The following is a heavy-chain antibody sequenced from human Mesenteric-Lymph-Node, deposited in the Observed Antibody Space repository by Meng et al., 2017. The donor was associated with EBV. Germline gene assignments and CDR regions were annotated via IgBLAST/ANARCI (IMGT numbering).Heavy chain of an antibody. D-gene: IGHD6-19*01. CDR1: GYTFTGYY. CDR3: ARGIAVAGTRDY. V-gene: IGHV1-2*06. J-gene: IGHJ4*02. Sequence: QVQLVQSGAEVEKPGASVRVSCKASGYTFTGYYMHWVRQAPGQGLEWMGRFNPNSGGTNYAQKFQGRVTMTRDTSISTAYMELSRLRSDDTAVYYCARGIAVAGTRDYWGQGTLVTVSS. CDR2: FNPNSGGT.